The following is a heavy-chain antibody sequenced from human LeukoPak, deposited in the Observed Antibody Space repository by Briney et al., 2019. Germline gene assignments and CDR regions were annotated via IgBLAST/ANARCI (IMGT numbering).Heavy chain of an antibody. J-gene: IGHJ4*02. CDR2: IHYSGST. CDR3: ARVLIENVLLWFGDLGGFDY. Sequence: SETLSLTCSVSGGSISSSNYFWGWIRQPPGTGLEWIASIHYSGSTYSNPSLKSRVTISVDTSKNQFSLRLSSVSAADTAVYYCARVLIENVLLWFGDLGGFDYWGQGTLVTVSS. CDR1: GGSISSSNYF. V-gene: IGHV4-39*01. D-gene: IGHD3-10*01.